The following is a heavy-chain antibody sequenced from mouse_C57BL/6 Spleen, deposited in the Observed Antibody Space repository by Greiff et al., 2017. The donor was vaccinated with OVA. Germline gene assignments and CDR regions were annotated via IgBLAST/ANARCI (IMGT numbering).Heavy chain of an antibody. CDR2: ISGGGGNT. J-gene: IGHJ2*01. D-gene: IGHD1-1*01. CDR3: ARHNYGSRGYFDY. Sequence: EVHLVESGGGLVKPGGSLKLSCAASGFTFSSYTMSWVRQTPEKRLEWVATISGGGGNTYYPDSVKGRFTISRDNAKNTLYLQMSSLRSEDTALYYCARHNYGSRGYFDYWGQGTTLTVSS. CDR1: GFTFSSYT. V-gene: IGHV5-9*01.